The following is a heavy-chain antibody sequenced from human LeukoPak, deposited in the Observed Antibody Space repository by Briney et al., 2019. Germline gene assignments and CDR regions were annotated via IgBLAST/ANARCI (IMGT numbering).Heavy chain of an antibody. Sequence: SETLSLTCAVYGGSFSGYYWSWIRQPPGKGLEWIGEINHSGSTNYNPSLKSRVTISVDTSKNQFSLKLSSVTAADTAVYYCARGRYSYGYWGQGTLVTVSS. CDR1: GGSFSGYY. D-gene: IGHD5-18*01. CDR3: ARGRYSYGY. J-gene: IGHJ4*02. V-gene: IGHV4-34*01. CDR2: INHSGST.